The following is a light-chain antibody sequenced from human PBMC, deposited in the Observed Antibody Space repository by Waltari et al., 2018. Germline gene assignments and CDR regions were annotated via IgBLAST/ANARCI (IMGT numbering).Light chain of an antibody. Sequence: QSALTQPASVSGSPGQSITISCTGIRSDVGNYTSVSWYHQHPGKAPKLVIYDVSAPPSGISNRFSGSKSDSTAALTISGLQVEDEADYYCSSYISHNSRMFGGGTKLTVL. J-gene: IGLJ3*02. CDR3: SSYISHNSRM. CDR1: RSDVGNYTS. V-gene: IGLV2-14*03. CDR2: DVS.